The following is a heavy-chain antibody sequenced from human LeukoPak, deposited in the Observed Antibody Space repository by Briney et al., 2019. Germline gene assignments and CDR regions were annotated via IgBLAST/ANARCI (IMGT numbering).Heavy chain of an antibody. CDR2: IKQDGSVK. V-gene: IGHV3-7*01. Sequence: PGGSLRLSCAASRITFSSHWMTWVRQAPGKGREWVANIKQDGSVKDYVDSVKGRFAFSRDNAKNSLYLQMNRLRVEDTAVYYCARDSADSSSFAFDIWGQGTLVTVSS. D-gene: IGHD6-13*01. J-gene: IGHJ3*02. CDR3: ARDSADSSSFAFDI. CDR1: RITFSSHW.